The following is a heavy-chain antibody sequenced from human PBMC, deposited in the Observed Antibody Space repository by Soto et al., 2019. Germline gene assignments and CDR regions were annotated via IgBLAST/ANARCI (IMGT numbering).Heavy chain of an antibody. Sequence: EVQWLESGVGLCQPGGSLRRSCAASGFPFSTSAMNWVRQAPGNGLEWVAIISGSSDAAYYAESVKGRFASSRYNAKNTLYLQMNRRRAEATAVYYCAKYSGSSPVYNGLSLWGQGTTVTVS. CDR3: AKYSGSSPVYNGLSL. CDR2: ISGSSDAA. CDR1: GFPFSTSA. D-gene: IGHD1-26*01. J-gene: IGHJ6*02. V-gene: IGHV3-23*01.